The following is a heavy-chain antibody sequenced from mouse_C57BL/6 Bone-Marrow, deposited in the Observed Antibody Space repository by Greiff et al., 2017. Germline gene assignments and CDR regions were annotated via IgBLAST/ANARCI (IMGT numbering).Heavy chain of an antibody. J-gene: IGHJ2*01. CDR1: GYSITSGYD. Sequence: EVQRVESGPGMVKPSQSLSLTCTVTGYSITSGYDWHWIRHFPGNKLEWMGYISYSGSTNYNPSLKRRISITHDTSKNHFFLKLNSVTTEDTATYYCARGSNYFDYGGQGTTLTVSS. CDR2: ISYSGST. CDR3: ARGSNYFDY. V-gene: IGHV3-1*01.